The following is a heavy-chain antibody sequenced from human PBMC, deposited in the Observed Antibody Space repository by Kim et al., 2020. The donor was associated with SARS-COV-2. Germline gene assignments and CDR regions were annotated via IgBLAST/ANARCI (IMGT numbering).Heavy chain of an antibody. J-gene: IGHJ4*02. V-gene: IGHV3-11*06. CDR1: GFTFSDYY. CDR2: ITYSGSDR. CDR3: ARDCKKDYYGSGSYYHEY. D-gene: IGHD3-10*01. Sequence: GGSLRLSCAASGFTFSDYYMSWIRQAPGKGLEWISYITYSGSDRKYADSVKGRFTISRDNAKKSLYLQMSSLRAEDTAVYYCARDCKKDYYGSGSYYHEYWGQGALVTVSS.